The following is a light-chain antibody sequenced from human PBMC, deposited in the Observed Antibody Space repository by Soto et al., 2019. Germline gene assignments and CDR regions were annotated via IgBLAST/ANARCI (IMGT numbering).Light chain of an antibody. J-gene: IGKJ5*01. CDR3: QQYGSSPMIT. CDR1: QSVSSSY. Sequence: SPGTLSLSPGERATLSCRASQSVSSSYLAWYQQKPGQAPRLLIYGASSRATGIPDRFSGSGSGTDFTLTISRLEPEVFAVYYCQQYGSSPMITFGQGTRLEIK. V-gene: IGKV3-20*01. CDR2: GAS.